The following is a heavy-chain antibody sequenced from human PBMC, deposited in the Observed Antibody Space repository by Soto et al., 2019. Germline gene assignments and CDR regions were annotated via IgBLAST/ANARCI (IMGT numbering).Heavy chain of an antibody. CDR1: GFTFSGSA. D-gene: IGHD3-22*01. V-gene: IGHV3-73*01. CDR3: ARIDGPGLYFDY. Sequence: GGSLRLSCAASGFTFSGSAMHWVRQSSGQGLEWLGRIRSKANNYATEYAASVKGRFIISRDDSKTTVYLQMNSLKTEDTAVYYCARIDGPGLYFDYWGQGTLVTVSS. CDR2: IRSKANNYAT. J-gene: IGHJ4*02.